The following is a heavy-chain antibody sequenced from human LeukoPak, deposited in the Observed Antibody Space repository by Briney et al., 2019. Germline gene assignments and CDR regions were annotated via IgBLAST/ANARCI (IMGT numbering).Heavy chain of an antibody. V-gene: IGHV4-4*07. CDR3: ARVADRSPGWFDP. D-gene: IGHD6-19*01. CDR2: IYTSGST. J-gene: IGHJ5*02. Sequence: SETLSLTCTVSRGFLSTYFWSWVRQPPGKGLEWIGRIYTSGSTNYNPPLKSRVTMSVDTSKNQFSLKLSSVTAADTAVYYCARVADRSPGWFDPWGQGTLVTVSS. CDR1: RGFLSTYF.